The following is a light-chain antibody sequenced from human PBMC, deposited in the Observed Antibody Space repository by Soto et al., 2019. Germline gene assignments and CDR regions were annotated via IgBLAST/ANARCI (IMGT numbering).Light chain of an antibody. V-gene: IGKV2-28*01. CDR3: MKVLQTPPT. CDR1: QSLLHSNGYNY. J-gene: IGKJ5*01. Sequence: DIVMTQSPLSLPVTPGEPASISCRSSQSLLHSNGYNYLDWYLQKPGQSPQLLIYLGSNRASGVPDRFSGSGSGTDFTLKISRVEAEDVGVYYCMKVLQTPPTFGQGTRLEIK. CDR2: LGS.